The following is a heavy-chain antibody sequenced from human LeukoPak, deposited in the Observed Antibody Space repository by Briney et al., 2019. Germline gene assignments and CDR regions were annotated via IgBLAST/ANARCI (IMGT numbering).Heavy chain of an antibody. CDR1: GGSISSGDYY. CDR3: ARAPDLYGGPDY. J-gene: IGHJ4*02. D-gene: IGHD2/OR15-2a*01. Sequence: TSETLSLTCTVSGGSISSGDYYWSWIRQPPGKGLEWIGYIYYSGSTNYNPSLKSRVTISVDTSKNQFSLKLSSVTAADTAVYYCARAPDLYGGPDYWGQGTLVTVSS. CDR2: IYYSGST. V-gene: IGHV4-61*08.